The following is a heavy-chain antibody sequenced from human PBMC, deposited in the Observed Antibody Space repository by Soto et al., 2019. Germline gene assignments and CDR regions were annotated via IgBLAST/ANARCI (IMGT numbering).Heavy chain of an antibody. Sequence: QVQLQESGPGLVKPSETLSLTCTVSGGSISHYYWIWIRQPPGKGLEWIGYIYYSGSANYNPSLKSRVIISGDTSKNQFSRKLSSVTAADTAVYFCARGGSSWSGAWYFDLWGRGTLVTVSS. J-gene: IGHJ2*01. CDR3: ARGGSSWSGAWYFDL. CDR1: GGSISHYY. CDR2: IYYSGSA. D-gene: IGHD6-13*01. V-gene: IGHV4-59*01.